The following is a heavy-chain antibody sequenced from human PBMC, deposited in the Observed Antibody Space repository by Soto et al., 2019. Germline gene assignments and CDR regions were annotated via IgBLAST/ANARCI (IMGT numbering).Heavy chain of an antibody. CDR3: ARAYSGYENYYYYYGMDV. CDR2: ISISSSYI. J-gene: IGHJ6*02. V-gene: IGHV3-21*01. D-gene: IGHD5-12*01. CDR1: GFTFSSYS. Sequence: GGSLRLSCAASGFTFSSYSINWVRQAPGKGLEWVSSISISSSYIYYADSVKGRFTISRDNAKNSLYLQMNSLRAEDTAVYYCARAYSGYENYYYYYGMDVWGQGTTVTVSS.